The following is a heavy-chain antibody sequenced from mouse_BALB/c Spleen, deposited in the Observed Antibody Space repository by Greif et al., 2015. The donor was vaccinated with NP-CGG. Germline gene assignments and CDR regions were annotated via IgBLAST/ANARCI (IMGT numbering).Heavy chain of an antibody. V-gene: IGHV5-12-1*01. CDR3: ARRYGSFAY. Sequence: EVQGMDSGGGLVKPGGSLKLSCAASGFAFSSYDMSWVRQTPEKRLEWVAYISSGGGSTYYPDTVKGRFTISRDNAKNTLYLQMSSLKSEDTAMYYCARRYGSFAYWGQGTLVTVSA. D-gene: IGHD2-10*02. CDR2: ISSGGGST. J-gene: IGHJ3*01. CDR1: GFAFSSYD.